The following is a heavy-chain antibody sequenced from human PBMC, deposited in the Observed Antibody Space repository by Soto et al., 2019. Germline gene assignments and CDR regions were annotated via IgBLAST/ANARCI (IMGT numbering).Heavy chain of an antibody. CDR1: GFTFSNTW. Sequence: EVQLVESGGGLVKPGGSLRLSCAASGFTFSNTWKNWVRQAPGKGLEWVGRIKSKTDGGTTDYAAPVKGRFTISRDDSKNTLYLQMNSLKTEDTAVYYYTTSWSSGYLTIPSLDYWGQGTLVTVSS. V-gene: IGHV3-15*07. J-gene: IGHJ4*02. D-gene: IGHD3-22*01. CDR2: IKSKTDGGTT. CDR3: TTSWSSGYLTIPSLDY.